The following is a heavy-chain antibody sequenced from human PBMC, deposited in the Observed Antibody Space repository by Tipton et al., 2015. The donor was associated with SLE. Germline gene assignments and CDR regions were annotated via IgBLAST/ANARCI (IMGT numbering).Heavy chain of an antibody. Sequence: TLSLTCTVSGGSIRSYYWSWIRRPPGKGLEWIGYIYYSGSTNYNPSLKSLVTISVDTSKNKFSLKLSSVTAADTAVYYCARGLGSGWYDEYFQHWGQGTLVSVSS. CDR1: GGSIRSYY. CDR3: ARGLGSGWYDEYFQH. V-gene: IGHV4-59*01. J-gene: IGHJ1*01. D-gene: IGHD6-19*01. CDR2: IYYSGST.